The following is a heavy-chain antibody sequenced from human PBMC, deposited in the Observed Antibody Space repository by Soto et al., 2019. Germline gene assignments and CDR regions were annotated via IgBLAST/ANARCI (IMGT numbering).Heavy chain of an antibody. J-gene: IGHJ5*02. CDR2: ISAYNGNT. V-gene: IGHV1-18*04. Sequence: QVQLVQSGAEVKKPGASVKVSCKASGYTFTSYGISWVRQAPGQGLEGMGWISAYNGNTNYAQKLQGRVTMTTDTSTSTAYMELRSLRSDDTAVYYCARDPTIFGAEGGFDPWGQGTLVTVSS. CDR3: ARDPTIFGAEGGFDP. D-gene: IGHD3-3*01. CDR1: GYTFTSYG.